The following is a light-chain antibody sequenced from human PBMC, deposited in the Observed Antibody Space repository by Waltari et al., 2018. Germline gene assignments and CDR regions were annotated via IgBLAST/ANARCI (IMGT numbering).Light chain of an antibody. CDR2: NDN. CDR3: QSYDITLSASV. CDR1: SSNIGAGYD. Sequence: QSVLTQPPSVSGAPGQRVTISCTGSSSNIGAGYDVHWYQQLPGTAPKLLIYNDNNRPSGVPDRFSGSKSGTSASLAITGLQAEDEADYYCQSYDITLSASVFGGGTKLTVL. J-gene: IGLJ3*02. V-gene: IGLV1-40*01.